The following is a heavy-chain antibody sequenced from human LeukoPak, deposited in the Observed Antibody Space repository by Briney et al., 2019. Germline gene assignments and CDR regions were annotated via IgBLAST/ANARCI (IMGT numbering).Heavy chain of an antibody. Sequence: GGSLRLSCAASGFTFSSYRMNWVRQAPGEGLEWVSFISSSSSYIDYADSVKGRFTISRDNAKNSLYLQMNSLRAEDTAVYYCARASSTSHYYYYGMDVWGQGTTVTVSS. D-gene: IGHD2-2*01. J-gene: IGHJ6*02. CDR3: ARASSTSHYYYYGMDV. CDR1: GFTFSSYR. CDR2: ISSSSSYI. V-gene: IGHV3-21*01.